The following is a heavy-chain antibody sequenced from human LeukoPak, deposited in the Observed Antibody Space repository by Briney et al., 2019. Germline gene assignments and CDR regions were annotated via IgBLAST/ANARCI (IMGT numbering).Heavy chain of an antibody. CDR3: AKDQSRDSSGYYSGDFDY. J-gene: IGHJ4*02. CDR2: VNSEGSTT. Sequence: GGSLRLSCAASGFPFSSYWMHWVRQAPGKGLEWVSRVNSEGSTTTYADSVKGRFTISRDNAKNTLYLQMNSLRVEDTAIYYCAKDQSRDSSGYYSGDFDYWGQGTLVTVSS. V-gene: IGHV3-74*01. D-gene: IGHD3-22*01. CDR1: GFPFSSYW.